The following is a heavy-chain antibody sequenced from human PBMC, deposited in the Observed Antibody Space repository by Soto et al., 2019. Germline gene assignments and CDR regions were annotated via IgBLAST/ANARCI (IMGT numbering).Heavy chain of an antibody. CDR2: VSPTGDTV. V-gene: IGHV3-9*01. Sequence: VQVVASGGGLVQPGRSLRLSCAVSGFRFEQYVMHWVRPAPGKGLECVSTVSPTGDTVAYADSVEGRVTVFRDNAKNSLYMEITGIKGDDKAFYYSLKAAPSGSIDEWCQGTLVTVFS. J-gene: IGHJ4*02. CDR3: LKAAPSGSIDE. D-gene: IGHD2-15*01. CDR1: GFRFEQYV.